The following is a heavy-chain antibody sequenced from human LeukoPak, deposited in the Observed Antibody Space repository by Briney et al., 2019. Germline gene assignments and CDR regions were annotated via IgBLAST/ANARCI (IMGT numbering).Heavy chain of an antibody. J-gene: IGHJ5*02. CDR2: IIQDGSAR. CDR1: GFTFRNSW. Sequence: PGGSLRLSCAASGFTFRNSWMSWVRQAPGKGLEWVANIIQDGSARYCVDSVKGRFTISRDNADNSLYLQMNSLRAEDTAVYYCAIDLFSCSSTSCYVSWGRGTLVTVSS. CDR3: AIDLFSCSSTSCYVS. V-gene: IGHV3-7*01. D-gene: IGHD2-2*01.